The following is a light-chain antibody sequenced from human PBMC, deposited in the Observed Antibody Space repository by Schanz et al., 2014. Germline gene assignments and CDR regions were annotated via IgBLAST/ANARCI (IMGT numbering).Light chain of an antibody. CDR3: QQYKNWPRT. J-gene: IGKJ2*01. CDR1: QSVRTN. CDR2: GAS. Sequence: EVVMTQSPATLSVSPGDRATLSCRASQSVRTNLAWYQQKPGQAPRLLIYGASTRATGIPARFSGSGSGTEFTLTISSLQSEDFAVYYCQQYKNWPRTFGQGTKLEIK. V-gene: IGKV3D-15*01.